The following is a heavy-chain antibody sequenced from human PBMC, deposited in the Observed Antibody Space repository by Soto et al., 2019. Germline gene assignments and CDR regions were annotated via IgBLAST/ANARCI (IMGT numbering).Heavy chain of an antibody. Sequence: SVKVSCKASGGTFSSYAISWVRQAPGQGLEWMGGIIPIFGTANYAQKFQGRVTITADKSTSTAYMELSSLRSEDTAVYYCARDDCSSTSCYKTTPYYYYGMDVWGQGTTVTSP. D-gene: IGHD2-2*02. CDR2: IIPIFGTA. J-gene: IGHJ6*02. V-gene: IGHV1-69*06. CDR3: ARDDCSSTSCYKTTPYYYYGMDV. CDR1: GGTFSSYA.